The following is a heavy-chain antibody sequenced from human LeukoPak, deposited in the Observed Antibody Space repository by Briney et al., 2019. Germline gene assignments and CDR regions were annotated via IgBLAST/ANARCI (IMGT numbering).Heavy chain of an antibody. CDR3: ARRGELLMDFDY. D-gene: IGHD1-26*01. CDR1: GYSFTSYW. CDR2: FYPGDSDT. J-gene: IGHJ4*02. Sequence: GESLKISCKGSGYSFTSYWIGWVRQLPGKGLEWMGSFYPGDSDTSFSPSFQAQVTCPADQSIGPASLRWSSLKPSDTAMNYGARRGELLMDFDYWGQGTLVTVSS. V-gene: IGHV5-51*01.